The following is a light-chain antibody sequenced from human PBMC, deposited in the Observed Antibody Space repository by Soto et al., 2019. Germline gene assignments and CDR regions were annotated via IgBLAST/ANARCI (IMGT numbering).Light chain of an antibody. CDR3: TQDIQSPRK. J-gene: IGKJ1*01. CDR2: LGS. V-gene: IGKV2-28*01. CDR1: ESLLHSNGNTY. Sequence: DIVMTQSPLSLPVTPGEPASISCTPSESLLHSNGNTYLDWYLQKPGQSPQLLIYLGSNRASGVPDRFSGGGSGTAFTLKISSVEAEDVGVYYGTQDIQSPRKFGQGTKV.